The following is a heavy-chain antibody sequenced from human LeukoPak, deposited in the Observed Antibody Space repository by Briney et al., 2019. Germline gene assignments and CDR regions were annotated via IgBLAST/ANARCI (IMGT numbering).Heavy chain of an antibody. CDR1: GFNFRDHW. V-gene: IGHV3-30*18. CDR3: AKGTLTTVTPIDY. D-gene: IGHD4-11*01. CDR2: ISYDGSNK. J-gene: IGHJ4*02. Sequence: GGSLRLSCAVSGFNFRDHWMHWVRQAPGKGLEWVAVISYDGSNKYYADSVKGRFTISRDNSKNTLYLQMNSLRAEDTAVYYCAKGTLTTVTPIDYWGQGTLVTVSS.